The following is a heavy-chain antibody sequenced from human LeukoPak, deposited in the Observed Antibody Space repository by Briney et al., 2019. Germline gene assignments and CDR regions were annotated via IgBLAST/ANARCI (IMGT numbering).Heavy chain of an antibody. CDR2: IKQDGSEK. CDR1: GFTFSSYW. J-gene: IGHJ5*02. V-gene: IGHV3-7*01. Sequence: GGSLRLSCAASGFTFSSYWMSWVRQAPGKGLEWVANIKQDGSEKYYVDSVKGRFTISRENAKNSLYLQMNSLRAGDTAVYYCARGRITMVRGVMSYWFDPWGQGTLVTVSS. D-gene: IGHD3-10*01. CDR3: ARGRITMVRGVMSYWFDP.